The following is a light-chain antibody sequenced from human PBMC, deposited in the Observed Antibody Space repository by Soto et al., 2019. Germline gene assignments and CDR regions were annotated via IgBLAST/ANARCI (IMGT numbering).Light chain of an antibody. CDR1: PDIIKY. Sequence: DIQMTQSPSSLSASVGDSVTITCQASPDIIKYLNWFQQKLVQAPKLLIYDASNLQTGVPSRCSGSGSWTDFTVTISSLPPEDIGTCYCQRCAKVSRTFGQWTRL. CDR2: DAS. J-gene: IGKJ2*01. V-gene: IGKV1-33*01. CDR3: QRCAKVSRT.